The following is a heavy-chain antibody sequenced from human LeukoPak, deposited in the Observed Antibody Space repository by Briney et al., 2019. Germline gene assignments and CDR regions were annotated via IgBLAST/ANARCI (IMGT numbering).Heavy chain of an antibody. CDR1: GFTFNTYA. V-gene: IGHV3-23*01. J-gene: IGHJ4*02. CDR3: AKTTAGYSSGRYPGWPADC. Sequence: GGSLRLSCEASGFTFNTYAIYWVRQAPGKGLEWVSGICGSGGCTYYADSVKGRFTISRDNSKNTVYLQMTSLTADDTAVYYCAKTTAGYSSGRYPGWPADCWGQGTLVTVSS. CDR2: ICGSGGCT. D-gene: IGHD6-19*01.